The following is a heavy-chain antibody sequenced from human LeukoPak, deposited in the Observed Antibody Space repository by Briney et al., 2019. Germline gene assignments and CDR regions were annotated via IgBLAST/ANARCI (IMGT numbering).Heavy chain of an antibody. CDR2: IKSKTDGGTT. CDR3: TTGSGTAMVTVGTQN. J-gene: IGHJ4*02. D-gene: IGHD5-18*01. CDR1: GFTFSNAW. Sequence: GGSLRLSCAASGFTFSNAWMSWVRQAPGKGLEWVRRIKSKTDGGTTDYAAPVKGRSTISRDDSKNTLYLQMNSLKTEDTAVYYCTTGSGTAMVTVGTQNWGQGTLVAVSS. V-gene: IGHV3-15*01.